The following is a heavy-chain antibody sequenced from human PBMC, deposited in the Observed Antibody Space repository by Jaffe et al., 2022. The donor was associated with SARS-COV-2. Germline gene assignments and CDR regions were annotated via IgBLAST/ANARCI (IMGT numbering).Heavy chain of an antibody. CDR2: IYPGDSDT. CDR1: GYTFTSYW. CDR3: ARPAAAGSPYWYFDL. Sequence: EVQLVQSGVEVKEPGQSLKISCKGSGYTFTSYWIAWVRQMPGKGLEWMGIIYPGDSDTRYSPSFQGQVTISADKSFSTAYLQWSSLRASDTAMYYCARPAAAGSPYWYFDLWGRGTLVTVSS. D-gene: IGHD6-13*01. V-gene: IGHV5-51*01. J-gene: IGHJ2*01.